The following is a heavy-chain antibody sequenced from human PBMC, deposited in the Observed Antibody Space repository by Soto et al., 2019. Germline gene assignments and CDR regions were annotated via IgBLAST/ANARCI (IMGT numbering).Heavy chain of an antibody. CDR3: AFPRDGPHYGYFEF. J-gene: IGHJ4*02. CDR2: IGGSGVTT. Sequence: EVQLLESGVGLVQPGGSLRLSCAASGFPFSSSAMSWVRQAPGKGLEWVSVIGGSGVTTYYADSVKGRFTISGDNSKNTLCLQMDSLRAEDTAVYYCAFPRDGPHYGYFEFWGQGTLVTVSS. CDR1: GFPFSSSA. V-gene: IGHV3-23*01. D-gene: IGHD4-17*01.